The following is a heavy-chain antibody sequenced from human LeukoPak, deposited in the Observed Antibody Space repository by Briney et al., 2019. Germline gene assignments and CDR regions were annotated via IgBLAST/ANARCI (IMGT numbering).Heavy chain of an antibody. D-gene: IGHD3-3*01. CDR2: ISSSSSYI. Sequence: GGSLRLSCAASGFTVSSYTMNWVRQAPGKGLEWVSSISSSSSYIYYADSVKGRFTISRDNAKNSLYLQMNSLRAEDTAVYYCARDELWSGSAVGYWGQGTLVTVSS. CDR1: GFTVSSYT. CDR3: ARDELWSGSAVGY. J-gene: IGHJ4*02. V-gene: IGHV3-21*01.